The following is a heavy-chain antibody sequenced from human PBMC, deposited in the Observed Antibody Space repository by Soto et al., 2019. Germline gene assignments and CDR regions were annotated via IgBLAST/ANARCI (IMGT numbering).Heavy chain of an antibody. D-gene: IGHD2-15*01. J-gene: IGHJ4*02. CDR1: GYTFTSYG. V-gene: IGHV1-18*01. Sequence: ASVKVSCKASGYTFTSYGISWVRQAPGQRLEWKGWISAYNGNTNYAQKLQGRVTITTDTSTSTAYMELRSLRSDDTAVYYCASSTRLGGYCSGGSCSVWGQGTLVTVSS. CDR2: ISAYNGNT. CDR3: ASSTRLGGYCSGGSCSV.